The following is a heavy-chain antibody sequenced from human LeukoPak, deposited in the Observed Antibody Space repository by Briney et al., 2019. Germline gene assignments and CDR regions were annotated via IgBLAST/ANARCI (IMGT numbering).Heavy chain of an antibody. CDR2: ISDSGGRT. D-gene: IGHD3-10*01. CDR1: GITLSNYG. J-gene: IGHJ4*02. Sequence: GRSLRLSCAVSGITLSNYGMSWVRQAPGKGLEWVAGISDSGGRTNYADSVKGRFTISRDNPKNTLYLQMNSLRAEDTAVYFCAKRGVVIRVFLVGFHKEAYYFDSWGQGALVTVSS. CDR3: AKRGVVIRVFLVGFHKEAYYFDS. V-gene: IGHV3-23*01.